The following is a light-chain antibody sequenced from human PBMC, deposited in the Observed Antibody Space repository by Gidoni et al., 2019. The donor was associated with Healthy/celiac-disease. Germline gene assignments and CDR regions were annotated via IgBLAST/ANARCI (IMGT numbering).Light chain of an antibody. CDR3: TSYAGSNNWV. CDR2: EVS. V-gene: IGLV2-8*01. Sequence: QSALTQPPSASGSPGQPVTISCTGTSSDVGSYDYVSWYQQHPGKAPKLMIYEVSKRPSGVPDRFSGSKSGNTASLTVSGLQAEDEADYYCTSYAGSNNWVFGGGTKLTVL. CDR1: SSDVGSYDY. J-gene: IGLJ3*02.